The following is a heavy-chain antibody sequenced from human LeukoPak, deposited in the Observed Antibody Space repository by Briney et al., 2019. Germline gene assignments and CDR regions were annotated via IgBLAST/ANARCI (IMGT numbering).Heavy chain of an antibody. D-gene: IGHD6-19*01. CDR3: ARGSGWSSYYYYYGLDV. CDR1: GGSVSRDSYY. CDR2: MHYSGNT. V-gene: IGHV4-61*01. Sequence: SETLSLTCSVSGGSVSRDSYYWSWLRQSPGKGLEWIGCMHYSGNTNYNPALKSRVTVSADTSKNQFFLEVTSVTAADTAVYYCARGSGWSSYYYYYGLDVWGQGTTVTVSS. J-gene: IGHJ6*02.